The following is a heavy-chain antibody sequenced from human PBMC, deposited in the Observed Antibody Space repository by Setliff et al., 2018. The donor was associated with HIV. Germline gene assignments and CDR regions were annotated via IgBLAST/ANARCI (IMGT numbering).Heavy chain of an antibody. V-gene: IGHV7-4-1*02. CDR2: INTNTGSP. CDR1: GYTFTKYA. J-gene: IGHJ5*02. D-gene: IGHD2-15*01. CDR3: ALPYCSGGNCWSSASLPPAGWFDP. Sequence: GASVKVSCKASGYTFTKYAMSWVRQAPGQGLEWVGWINTNTGSPTYAQGLTGRFVFSLDTSVNTAYLQVSSLETEDTAVYYCALPYCSGGNCWSSASLPPAGWFDPWGQGTLVTVSS.